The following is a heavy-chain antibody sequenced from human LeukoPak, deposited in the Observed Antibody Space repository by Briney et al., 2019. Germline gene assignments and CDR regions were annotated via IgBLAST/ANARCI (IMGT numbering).Heavy chain of an antibody. CDR2: MSSGGGL. Sequence: SLRLSCAASGFSLSTYSMSWLRQAPGKGLEWVSTMSSGGGLYYADSVKGRFTMSRDSAKNSVYLEMNNLRAEDTAVFYCARDSSAWSRDYWGQGTLVIVS. CDR3: ARDSSAWSRDY. D-gene: IGHD6-19*01. CDR1: GFSLSTYS. J-gene: IGHJ4*02. V-gene: IGHV3-21*06.